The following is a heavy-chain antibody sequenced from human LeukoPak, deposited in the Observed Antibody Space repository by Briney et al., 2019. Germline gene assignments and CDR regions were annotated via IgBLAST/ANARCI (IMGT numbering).Heavy chain of an antibody. J-gene: IGHJ5*02. CDR1: GGSISSYY. CDR3: ARRRYYGSGSNPFDP. D-gene: IGHD3-10*01. V-gene: IGHV4-59*12. Sequence: SETLSLTCTVSGGSISSYYWSWIRQPPGKGLEWIGYIYYSGSTNYNPSLKSRVTISVDTSKNQFSLKLSSVTAADTAVYYCARRRYYGSGSNPFDPWGQGTLVTVSS. CDR2: IYYSGST.